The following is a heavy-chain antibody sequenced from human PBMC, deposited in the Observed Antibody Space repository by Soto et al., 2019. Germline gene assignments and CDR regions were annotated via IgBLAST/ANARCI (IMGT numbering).Heavy chain of an antibody. CDR3: ERDSSSAWFDP. D-gene: IGHD6-6*01. V-gene: IGHV4-30-4*01. Sequence: SETLSLTCTVSGGSISSGDYYWSWIRQPPGKGLEWIGYIYYSGSTYYNPSLKSRVTISVDTSKNQFSLKLSSVTAADTAVYYCERDSSSAWFDPWGQGTLVTVSS. J-gene: IGHJ5*02. CDR1: GGSISSGDYY. CDR2: IYYSGST.